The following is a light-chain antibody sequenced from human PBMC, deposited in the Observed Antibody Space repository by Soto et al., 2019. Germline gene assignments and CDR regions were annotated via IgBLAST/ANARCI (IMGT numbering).Light chain of an antibody. CDR3: HQYKSYNPYT. Sequence: DIQMTQSPSALSASLGDRVTITCRASHSIGTWLAWYQQRPGKAPKLLIYDASSLGSGVTSRFSGGGSGTEFTLTISSLQPDDFGTYYCHQYKSYNPYTIGQGTKVEIK. V-gene: IGKV1-5*01. CDR2: DAS. J-gene: IGKJ2*01. CDR1: HSIGTW.